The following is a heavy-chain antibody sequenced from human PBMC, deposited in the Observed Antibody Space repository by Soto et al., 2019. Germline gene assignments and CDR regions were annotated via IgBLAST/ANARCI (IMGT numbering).Heavy chain of an antibody. D-gene: IGHD3-10*01. Sequence: LRLSCAASGFTFDDYTMHWVRQAPGKGLEWVSLISWDGGSTYYADSVKGRFTISRDNSKNSLYLQMNSLRTEDTALYYCAKDMGSLVRGAFDIWGQGTMVTVSS. J-gene: IGHJ3*02. CDR2: ISWDGGST. CDR1: GFTFDDYT. CDR3: AKDMGSLVRGAFDI. V-gene: IGHV3-43*01.